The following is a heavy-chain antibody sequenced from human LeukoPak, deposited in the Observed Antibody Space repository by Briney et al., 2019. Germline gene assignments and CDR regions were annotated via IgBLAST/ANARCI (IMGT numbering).Heavy chain of an antibody. CDR2: ISYNGSNK. J-gene: IGHJ4*02. Sequence: GGSLRLSCAASGFTLSSHTMHWVRQAPGKGLEWVAVISYNGSNKYYADYVKGRFTISRDNSKNTLYLQMNSLRAEDTAVYYCARDWQWLVKSGNIDYWGQGTLVTVSS. D-gene: IGHD6-19*01. V-gene: IGHV3-30*04. CDR3: ARDWQWLVKSGNIDY. CDR1: GFTLSSHT.